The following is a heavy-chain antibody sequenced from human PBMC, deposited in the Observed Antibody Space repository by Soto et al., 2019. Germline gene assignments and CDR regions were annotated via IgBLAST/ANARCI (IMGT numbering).Heavy chain of an antibody. V-gene: IGHV3-33*01. CDR2: IWYDGSNK. CDR3: ARDLVTMVRGVIGY. J-gene: IGHJ4*02. D-gene: IGHD3-10*01. CDR1: GFTFSSYG. Sequence: QVQLVESGGGVVQPGRSLRLSCAASGFTFSSYGMHWVRQAPGKGLEWVAVIWYDGSNKYYADSVKGRFTISRDNSKNTLYLQMNSLRAEDTAVYYCARDLVTMVRGVIGYWGQGTLVTVSS.